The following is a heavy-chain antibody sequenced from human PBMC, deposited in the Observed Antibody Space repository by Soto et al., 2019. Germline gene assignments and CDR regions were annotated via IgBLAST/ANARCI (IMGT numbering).Heavy chain of an antibody. J-gene: IGHJ4*02. D-gene: IGHD6-6*01. CDR1: GRSFSNYA. CDR2: VIPIFGST. Sequence: QVQLVQSGSEVKMPGSSVKVSCKPSGRSFSNYAYSWVRQAPGQGLEWMGGVIPIFGSTNYAPKFQGRVTVTADESTNPVYMELSSLRSEDTAIYYWARGGGELVPAPPLPDYWGQGTQVTVSS. V-gene: IGHV1-69*01. CDR3: ARGGGELVPAPPLPDY.